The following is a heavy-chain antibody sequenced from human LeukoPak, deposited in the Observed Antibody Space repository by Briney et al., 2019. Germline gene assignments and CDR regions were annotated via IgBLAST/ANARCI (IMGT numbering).Heavy chain of an antibody. CDR2: INHSGST. V-gene: IGHV4-34*01. J-gene: IGHJ4*02. D-gene: IGHD3-3*01. CDR3: ARAPLGVGTHFDY. CDR1: GGSFSGYY. Sequence: PSETLSLTCAVYGGSFSGYYWSWIRQPPGKGLEWIGEINHSGSTNYNPSLKSRVTISVDTSKNQFSLKLSSVTAADTAVYYCARAPLGVGTHFDYWGQGTLVTVSS.